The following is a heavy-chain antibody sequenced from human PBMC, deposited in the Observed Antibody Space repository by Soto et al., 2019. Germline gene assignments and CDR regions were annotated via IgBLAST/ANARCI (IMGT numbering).Heavy chain of an antibody. J-gene: IGHJ4*02. CDR2: IYYSGST. CDR3: ARDTTPSL. V-gene: IGHV4-59*01. Sequence: SETLSLTCPVAGGSLSSYYWSWIRQPPGKGLEWIGYIYYSGSTNYNPSLKSRVTISVDTSKNQFSLKLSSVTAADTAVYYCARDTTPSLWGQGTLVTVS. D-gene: IGHD1-1*01. CDR1: GGSLSSYY.